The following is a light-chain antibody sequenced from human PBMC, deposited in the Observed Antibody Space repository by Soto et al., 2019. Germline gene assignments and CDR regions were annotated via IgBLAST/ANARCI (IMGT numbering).Light chain of an antibody. V-gene: IGKV1-5*03. Sequence: DIEMTQSPSSLSASVGDRVTITCRASQSISSWLAWYQQKPGKAPKLLIYMASTLESGVPSRFSGSESGTEFTLTVSGLQPDDFATYFCQQYYTYSPWPFGQGTKVEV. CDR2: MAS. J-gene: IGKJ1*01. CDR3: QQYYTYSPWP. CDR1: QSISSW.